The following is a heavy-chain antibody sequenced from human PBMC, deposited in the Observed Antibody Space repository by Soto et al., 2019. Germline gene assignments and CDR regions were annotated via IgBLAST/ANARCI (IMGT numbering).Heavy chain of an antibody. Sequence: EVQLVESGGGLVQPGGSLRLSCAASGFTFSSYWMHWVRQAPGKGLVWVSRINSDGSSTSYADSVKGRFTISRDNAKNTLYLQMNSLRAEDTAVYYCASGDLVATLEFDPWGQGTLVTVSS. V-gene: IGHV3-74*01. CDR3: ASGDLVATLEFDP. J-gene: IGHJ5*02. D-gene: IGHD5-12*01. CDR1: GFTFSSYW. CDR2: INSDGSST.